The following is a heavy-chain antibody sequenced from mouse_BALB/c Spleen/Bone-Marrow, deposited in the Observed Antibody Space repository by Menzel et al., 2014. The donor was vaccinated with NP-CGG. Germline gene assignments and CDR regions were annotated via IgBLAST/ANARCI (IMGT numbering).Heavy chain of an antibody. D-gene: IGHD1-1*01. CDR2: TSSGGGST. Sequence: EVQLVESGGGLVKPGGSLKLSCTASGFAFSSYDMSWVRQTPEKRLEWVAYTSSGGGSTYYPDTVKGRFTISRDNAKNTLYLQMSSLKSEDTAMYYCARPLYYYGSSPFYAMDYWGQGTSVTVSS. CDR1: GFAFSSYD. CDR3: ARPLYYYGSSPFYAMDY. V-gene: IGHV5-12-1*01. J-gene: IGHJ4*01.